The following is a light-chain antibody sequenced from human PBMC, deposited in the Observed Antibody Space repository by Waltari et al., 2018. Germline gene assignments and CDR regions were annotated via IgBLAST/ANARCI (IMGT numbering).Light chain of an antibody. CDR1: SGSIASPS. CDR3: QSYDSSNRGV. Sequence: NFMLTQPHSVSESPGKTVTISCTRRSGSIASPSVQWYQQRPGSAPTTVLSEDNQRTSGVPDRFSGSIDSSSNSASLTISGLKTEDEADYYCQSYDSSNRGVFGGGTKLTVL. J-gene: IGLJ3*02. V-gene: IGLV6-57*03. CDR2: EDN.